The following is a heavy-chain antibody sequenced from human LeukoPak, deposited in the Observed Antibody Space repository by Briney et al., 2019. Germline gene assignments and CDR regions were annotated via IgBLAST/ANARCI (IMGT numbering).Heavy chain of an antibody. V-gene: IGHV3-33*01. D-gene: IGHD6-13*01. Sequence: GRSLRLSCAASGFTFSSYGMHWVRQAPGKGLEWVAVIWYDGSNKYYADSVKGRFTISRDNSKNTLYLQMNSLRAEDTAVYYCARDIAAAGTRAHYWGQGTLVTVSS. J-gene: IGHJ4*02. CDR3: ARDIAAAGTRAHY. CDR1: GFTFSSYG. CDR2: IWYDGSNK.